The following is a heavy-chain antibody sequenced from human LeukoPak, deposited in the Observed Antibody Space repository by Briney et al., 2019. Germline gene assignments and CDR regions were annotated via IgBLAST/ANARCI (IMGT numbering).Heavy chain of an antibody. CDR3: ARDLGPYEYQLLQVY. V-gene: IGHV3-20*04. D-gene: IGHD2-2*01. CDR2: INWNGGST. J-gene: IGHJ4*02. Sequence: PGGSLRLSCAASGFTFDDYGMSWVRQAPGKGLEWVSGINWNGGSTGYADSVKGRFTISRDNAKNSLYLQMNSLRAEDTALYYCARDLGPYEYQLLQVYWDQGTLVTVSS. CDR1: GFTFDDYG.